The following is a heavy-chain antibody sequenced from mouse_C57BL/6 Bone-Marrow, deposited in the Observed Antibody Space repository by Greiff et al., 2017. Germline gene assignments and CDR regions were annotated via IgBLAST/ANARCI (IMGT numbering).Heavy chain of an antibody. Sequence: VQLQQPGAELVKPGASVKLSCKASGYTFTSSWMHWVKQRPGQGLEWIGMIHPNSGSTNYNEKFNSKATLTVDKSSSTAYMQLSSLTSEDSAVYYCAREVNWGPFAYWGQGTLVTVSA. CDR2: IHPNSGST. CDR1: GYTFTSSW. CDR3: AREVNWGPFAY. J-gene: IGHJ3*01. V-gene: IGHV1-64*01. D-gene: IGHD4-1*01.